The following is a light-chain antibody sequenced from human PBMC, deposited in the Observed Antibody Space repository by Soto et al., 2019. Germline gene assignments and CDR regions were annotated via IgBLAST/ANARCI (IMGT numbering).Light chain of an antibody. CDR3: QQRSNWPIT. Sequence: DIVLTQSPDTLSLSPGDRATLSFRASQTINNNHLACFHHKPGQAPRLLIYAASSRPTDIPARFSGSGSGTDFTLTISSLEPEDFALYYCQQRSNWPITFGQGTRLEIK. J-gene: IGKJ5*01. V-gene: IGKV3D-20*02. CDR2: AAS. CDR1: QTINNNH.